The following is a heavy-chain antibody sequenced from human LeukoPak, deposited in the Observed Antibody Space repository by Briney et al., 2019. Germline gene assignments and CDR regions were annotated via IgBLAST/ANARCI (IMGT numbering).Heavy chain of an antibody. CDR1: GFSFSNYE. Sequence: GGSLRLSCVGPGFSFSNYEMSWVRQAPGEGLECISYIESTSRNIRYADSVKGRFTISRDNAKNSLYLKMNGLRAEDTAVYYCARDEGKYSYGQFEYWGPGTLVTVSS. D-gene: IGHD5-18*01. CDR3: ARDEGKYSYGQFEY. J-gene: IGHJ4*02. V-gene: IGHV3-48*03. CDR2: IESTSRNI.